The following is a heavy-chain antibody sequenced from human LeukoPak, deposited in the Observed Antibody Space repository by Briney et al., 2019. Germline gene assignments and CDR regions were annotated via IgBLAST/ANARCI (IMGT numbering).Heavy chain of an antibody. Sequence: GRSLRLSCAASGFTFSNYWMSWVRQAPGKGLESVANINHDGSEKYHVDAVEGRFIISRDNAKNTLYLQMNSLRAEDTAVYYCARGRRSGSHHNWGQGTLVTVSS. D-gene: IGHD3-10*01. J-gene: IGHJ4*02. CDR3: ARGRRSGSHHN. V-gene: IGHV3-7*01. CDR2: INHDGSEK. CDR1: GFTFSNYW.